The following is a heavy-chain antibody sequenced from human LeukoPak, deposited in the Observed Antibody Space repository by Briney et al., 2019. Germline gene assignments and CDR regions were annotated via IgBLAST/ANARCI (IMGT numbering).Heavy chain of an antibody. Sequence: GGSLRLSCAASGFTFSSFWMSWVRQAPGKGLEWVANIRQDGSEKYYVDSVKGRFTISRDNAKNSLYLQMSSLRAEDTAVYYCAREPVVVTALRYNWFDPWGQGTLVTVSS. CDR3: AREPVVVTALRYNWFDP. V-gene: IGHV3-7*03. CDR2: IRQDGSEK. CDR1: GFTFSSFW. D-gene: IGHD2-21*02. J-gene: IGHJ5*02.